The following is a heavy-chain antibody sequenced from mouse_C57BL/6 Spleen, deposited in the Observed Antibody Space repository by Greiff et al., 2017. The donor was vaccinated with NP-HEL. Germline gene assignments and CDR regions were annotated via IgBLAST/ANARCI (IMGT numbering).Heavy chain of an antibody. CDR3: ARGDYGSNPFDY. CDR2: ISYSGST. CDR1: GYSITSGYD. J-gene: IGHJ2*01. Sequence: EVQLKESGPGMVKPSHSLSLTCTVTGYSITSGYDWHWIRHFPGNKLEWMGYISYSGSTNYNPSLKSRISITHDTSKNHFFLKLNSVTTEDTATYYCARGDYGSNPFDYWGQGTTLTVSS. D-gene: IGHD1-1*01. V-gene: IGHV3-1*01.